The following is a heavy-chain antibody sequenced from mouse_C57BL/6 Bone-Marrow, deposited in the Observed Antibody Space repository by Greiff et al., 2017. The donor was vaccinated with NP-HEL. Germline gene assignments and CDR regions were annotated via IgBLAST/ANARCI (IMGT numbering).Heavy chain of an antibody. V-gene: IGHV7-1*01. CDR1: GFTFSDFY. J-gene: IGHJ1*03. CDR3: ARAPYGNYWYFDV. Sequence: EVNLVESGGGLVQSGRSLRLSCATSGFTFSDFYMEWVRQAPGKGLEWIAASRNKANDYTTEYSASVKGRFIVSRDTSQSILYLQMNALRAEDTAIYYCARAPYGNYWYFDVWGTGTTVTVSS. CDR2: SRNKANDYTT. D-gene: IGHD2-1*01.